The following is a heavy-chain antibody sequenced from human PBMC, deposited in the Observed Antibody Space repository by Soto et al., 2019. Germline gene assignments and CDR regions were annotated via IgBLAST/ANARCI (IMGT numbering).Heavy chain of an antibody. J-gene: IGHJ4*02. CDR2: IIPILGIA. Sequence: QVQLVQSGAEVKKPGSSVKVSCKASGGTFSSYTISWVRQAPGQGLGWMGRIIPILGIANYAQKFQGRFRITADKSTSTAYMELSSLSSEDTALYYCAGVCELDDYWGQGTLVTVSS. D-gene: IGHD3-10*01. CDR1: GGTFSSYT. CDR3: AGVCELDDY. V-gene: IGHV1-69*02.